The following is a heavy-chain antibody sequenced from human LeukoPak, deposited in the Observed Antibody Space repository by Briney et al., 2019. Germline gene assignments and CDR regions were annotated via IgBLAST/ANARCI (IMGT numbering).Heavy chain of an antibody. CDR1: GFRFSSHW. CDR2: INEDGGTK. D-gene: IGHD3/OR15-3a*01. Sequence: GGSLRLSCVASGFRFSSHWMSWVRHSPGKGLEWVANINEDGGTKYYRDFVKGRFTISRDNAQNSLYLQMNSLSAEDTAVYYCQDWSHGYWGQGTLVTVSS. V-gene: IGHV3-7*01. J-gene: IGHJ4*02. CDR3: QDWSHGY.